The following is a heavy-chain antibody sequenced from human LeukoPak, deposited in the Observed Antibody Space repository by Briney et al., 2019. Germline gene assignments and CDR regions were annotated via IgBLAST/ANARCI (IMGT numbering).Heavy chain of an antibody. V-gene: IGHV4-59*01. Sequence: SETLSLTRTVSGRSISSYYWSWIRQPPGKGLEWIGYIYYSGSTNYNPSLKSRVTISVDTSKNQFSLKLSSVTAADTAVYYCARMYCGGDCYYYYGMDVWGQGNTVTVSS. CDR3: ARMYCGGDCYYYYGMDV. D-gene: IGHD2-21*02. J-gene: IGHJ6*02. CDR2: IYYSGST. CDR1: GRSISSYY.